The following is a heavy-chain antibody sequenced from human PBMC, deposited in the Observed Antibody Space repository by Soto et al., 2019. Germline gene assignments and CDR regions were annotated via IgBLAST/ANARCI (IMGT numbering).Heavy chain of an antibody. V-gene: IGHV3-23*01. CDR3: TRSRRSILMVYGFGGMDV. J-gene: IGHJ6*02. D-gene: IGHD2-8*01. CDR2: ISGSGDGT. Sequence: VPLLESGGGVVQRGGSLRLSCAASGFTVGSHAMSWVRQAPGKGLEWVSSISGSGDGTYYGDSVKGRFTISRDSSSSTLYLQMDNLRGEDTAVYFCTRSRRSILMVYGFGGMDVWGQGTTVTVSS. CDR1: GFTVGSHA.